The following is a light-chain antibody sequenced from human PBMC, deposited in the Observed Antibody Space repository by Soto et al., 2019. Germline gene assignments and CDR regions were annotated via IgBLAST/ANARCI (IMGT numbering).Light chain of an antibody. V-gene: IGKV3-11*01. Sequence: DIVSTQSPATLTLSPGERATLSCRASENVYNYLAWYQQIPGQPPRLLIYDASNRAAGVPARFSGSGSGTDFTLTISSLEPEDFAVYYCQQRNDWPRTFGQGTKVDIK. J-gene: IGKJ1*01. CDR1: ENVYNY. CDR3: QQRNDWPRT. CDR2: DAS.